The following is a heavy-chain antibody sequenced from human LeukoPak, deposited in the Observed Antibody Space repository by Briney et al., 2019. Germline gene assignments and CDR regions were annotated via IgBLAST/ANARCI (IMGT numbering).Heavy chain of an antibody. D-gene: IGHD1-26*01. V-gene: IGHV1-69*04. CDR3: AREGMEWELASDY. CDR1: GYTFTGYY. Sequence: GASVKVSCKASGYTFTGYYMHWVRQAPGQGLEWMGRIIPILGIANYAQKFQGRVTITADKSTSTAYMELSSLRSEDTAVYYCAREGMEWELASDYWGQGTLVTVSS. J-gene: IGHJ4*02. CDR2: IIPILGIA.